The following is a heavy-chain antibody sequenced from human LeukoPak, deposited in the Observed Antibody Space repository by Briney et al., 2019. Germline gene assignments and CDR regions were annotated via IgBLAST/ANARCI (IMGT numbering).Heavy chain of an antibody. CDR2: INEDGSQK. CDR3: ASGSYSRSSS. J-gene: IGHJ4*03. D-gene: IGHD6-6*01. V-gene: IGHV3-7*01. CDR1: GITFTNYW. Sequence: AGGSLRLSCAASGITFTNYWMIWVRQAPGKGLEWVANINEDGSQKYYVGSVEGRFTISRDNAENSVFLQMNSLRAEDTALYYRASGSYSRSSSRGHGNLVTVSS.